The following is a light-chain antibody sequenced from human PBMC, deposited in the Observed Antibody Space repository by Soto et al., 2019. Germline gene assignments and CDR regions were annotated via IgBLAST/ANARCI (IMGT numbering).Light chain of an antibody. CDR2: DAS. Sequence: DNKMTQSPSTLSASKGARVTITCRASQSISSWLAWYPQTLGKAPNLLIYDASSLESGVPSRFIGSGSGTDFPLTLSSLQPDDSATDDCQQYHSYYTFGQGTKVDIK. J-gene: IGKJ2*01. CDR1: QSISSW. CDR3: QQYHSYYT. V-gene: IGKV1-5*01.